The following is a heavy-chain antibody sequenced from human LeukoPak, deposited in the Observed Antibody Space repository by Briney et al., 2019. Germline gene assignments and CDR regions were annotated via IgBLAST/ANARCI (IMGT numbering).Heavy chain of an antibody. CDR3: ARRGYSSGWWYFDY. D-gene: IGHD6-19*01. CDR2: INHSGST. Sequence: SETLSLTCAVYGGSFSGYYWSWIRQPPGKGLEWIGEINHSGSTNYNPSLKSRVTISVDTSKNQFSLKPSSVTAADTAVYYCARRGYSSGWWYFDYWGQGTLVTVSS. V-gene: IGHV4-34*01. J-gene: IGHJ4*02. CDR1: GGSFSGYY.